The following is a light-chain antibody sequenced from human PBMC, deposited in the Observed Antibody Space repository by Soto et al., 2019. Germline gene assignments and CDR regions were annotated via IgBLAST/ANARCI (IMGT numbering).Light chain of an antibody. J-gene: IGKJ1*01. CDR2: GAS. Sequence: EILFTQSPGTLSLSPGERATLSCRASQSVSNNYLAWYQQKPGQAPRLLIYGASNRDTGIPDRFRGSGSGTECTLTIGSLQPDDFATYYCQQYNSYSWTFGQGTKVDIK. CDR1: QSVSNNY. CDR3: QQYNSYSWT. V-gene: IGKV3-20*01.